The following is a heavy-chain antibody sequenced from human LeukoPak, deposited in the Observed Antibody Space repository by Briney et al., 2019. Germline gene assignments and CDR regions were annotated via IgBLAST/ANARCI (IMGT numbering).Heavy chain of an antibody. V-gene: IGHV4-34*01. J-gene: IGHJ5*02. CDR1: GGSFNGYS. D-gene: IGHD6-19*01. Sequence: SETLSLTCAVSGGSFNGYSYTWICQPPGKGLEWIGEIIHSGGTSYNPSLKSRLTISVDTSREQFSLKLTSVTAADTALYFCARGPLAFRRVAGIFSWGRGTQVTVSS. CDR2: IIHSGGT. CDR3: ARGPLAFRRVAGIFS.